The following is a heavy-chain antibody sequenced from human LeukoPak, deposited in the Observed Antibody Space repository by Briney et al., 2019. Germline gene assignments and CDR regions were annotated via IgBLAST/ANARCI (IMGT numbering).Heavy chain of an antibody. CDR2: IIPIFGTA. CDR1: GGTFGSYA. V-gene: IGHV1-69*06. D-gene: IGHD4-17*01. J-gene: IGHJ3*02. CDR3: ARGGLTTVTTLGAFDI. Sequence: ASVKVSCKASGGTFGSYAISWVRQAPGQGLEWMGGIIPIFGTANYAQKFQGRVTITADKSTSTAYMELSSLRSEDTAVYYCARGGLTTVTTLGAFDIWGQGTMVTVSS.